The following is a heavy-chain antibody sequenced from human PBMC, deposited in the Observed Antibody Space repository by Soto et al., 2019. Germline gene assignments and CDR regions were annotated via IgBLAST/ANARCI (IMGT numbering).Heavy chain of an antibody. D-gene: IGHD2-21*01. CDR1: GVTFCSYA. CDR3: AKREGEDPLSGYYYMDV. CDR2: ISGSGDST. J-gene: IGHJ6*03. Sequence: WGSLRLSCGAPGVTFCSYALSWGRQAPGKGVEWVSAISGSGDSTYYADSVKGRFTISRDNSKNTLYLQMNSLRAEDTAVYYCAKREGEDPLSGYYYMDVWGKGTTVTVSS. V-gene: IGHV3-23*01.